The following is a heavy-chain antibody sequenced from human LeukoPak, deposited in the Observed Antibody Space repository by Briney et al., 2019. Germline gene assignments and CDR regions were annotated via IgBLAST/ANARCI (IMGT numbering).Heavy chain of an antibody. CDR2: IYYSGST. CDR1: GGSISSYY. CDR3: ARVDCSSTSCYALDY. D-gene: IGHD2-2*01. J-gene: IGHJ4*02. V-gene: IGHV4-59*01. Sequence: SETLSLTCTVSGGSISSYYWSWLRQPPGKGLEWIGYIYYSGSTNYNPSLKSRVTISVDTSKNQFSLKLSSVTAADTAVYYCARVDCSSTSCYALDYWGQGTLVTVSS.